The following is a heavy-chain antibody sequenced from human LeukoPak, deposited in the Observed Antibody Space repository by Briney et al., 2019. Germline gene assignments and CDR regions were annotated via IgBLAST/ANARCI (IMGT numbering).Heavy chain of an antibody. D-gene: IGHD3-22*01. V-gene: IGHV1-2*02. J-gene: IGHJ5*02. CDR3: ARDQNYYDSSGYSYNWFDP. CDR1: GYTFTDDY. CDR2: INPNSGGT. Sequence: ASVKVSCKASGYTFTDDYIHWVRQAPGQGLEWMGWINPNSGGTNYAQKFQGRVTMTRDTSISTAYMELSRLRSDDTAVYYCARDQNYYDSSGYSYNWFDPWGQGTLVTVSS.